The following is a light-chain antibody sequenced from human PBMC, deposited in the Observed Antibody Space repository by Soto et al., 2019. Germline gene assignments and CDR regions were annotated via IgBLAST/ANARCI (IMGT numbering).Light chain of an antibody. Sequence: EIVLTQSAGTLSLSPGERATLSCRASQSVSSSYLAWYQQKPGQAPRLLIYGASSRATGIPDRFSGSGSGTDFTLTITRLEPEDFAVYYCQQYGSSRRTFGQGTKLEIK. J-gene: IGKJ2*01. CDR3: QQYGSSRRT. V-gene: IGKV3-20*01. CDR1: QSVSSSY. CDR2: GAS.